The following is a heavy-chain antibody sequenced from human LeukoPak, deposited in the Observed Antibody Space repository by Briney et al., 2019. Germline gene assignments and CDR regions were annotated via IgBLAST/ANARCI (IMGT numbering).Heavy chain of an antibody. V-gene: IGHV3-48*04. D-gene: IGHD4-17*01. J-gene: IGHJ4*02. Sequence: GGSLRLSCAASGFTFSSFSMNWVRQAPGKGLEWISYITSTSSSTYYADSVQGRFTISRDNAKNSLYLQLNSLRAEDTAVYYCARAIASYGDSAYWGQGTLVTVSS. CDR1: GFTFSSFS. CDR2: ITSTSSST. CDR3: ARAIASYGDSAY.